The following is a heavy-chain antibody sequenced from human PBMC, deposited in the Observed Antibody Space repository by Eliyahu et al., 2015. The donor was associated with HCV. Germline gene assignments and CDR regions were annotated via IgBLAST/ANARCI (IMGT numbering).Heavy chain of an antibody. D-gene: IGHD3-10*01. CDR1: GYTFTSYG. Sequence: SCKASGYTFTSYGISWVRQAPGQGLEWMGWISAYNDKTNYEQKLQDRVTMSTDTSMSTAYMELRSLRSDDTAMYYCARGRGMDRRALNYYHYMDVWGKGTTVTVSS. CDR3: ARGRGMDRRALNYYHYMDV. CDR2: ISAYNDKT. V-gene: IGHV1-18*04. J-gene: IGHJ6*03.